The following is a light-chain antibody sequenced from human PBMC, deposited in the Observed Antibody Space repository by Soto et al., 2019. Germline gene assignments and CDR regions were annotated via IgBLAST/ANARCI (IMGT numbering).Light chain of an antibody. CDR1: QSVSSSY. Sequence: EVVLSQSPGTLSLSQRERATLSCRASQSVSSSYLAWYQQKPGQAPRLLIYGASSRATGIPDRFSGSGSGTDFTLTISRLEPEDFAVYYCQQYGTSAITFGQGTRLEIK. J-gene: IGKJ5*01. CDR2: GAS. V-gene: IGKV3-20*01. CDR3: QQYGTSAIT.